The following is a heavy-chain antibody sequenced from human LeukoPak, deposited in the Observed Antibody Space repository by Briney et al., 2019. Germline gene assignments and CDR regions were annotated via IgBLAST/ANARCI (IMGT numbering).Heavy chain of an antibody. Sequence: GGSLRLSCAASGFTFSSYSMNWVRQAPGKGLEWVSYISSSSSTIYYADSVNGRFTISRDNAKNSLYLQMNSLRAEDTAVYYCARDGATAAGDYWGQGTLVTVSS. CDR1: GFTFSSYS. V-gene: IGHV3-48*01. CDR3: ARDGATAAGDY. CDR2: ISSSSSTI. J-gene: IGHJ4*02. D-gene: IGHD2-2*01.